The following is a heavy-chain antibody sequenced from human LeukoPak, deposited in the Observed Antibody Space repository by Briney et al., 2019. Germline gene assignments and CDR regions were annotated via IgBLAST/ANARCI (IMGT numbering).Heavy chain of an antibody. J-gene: IGHJ5*02. V-gene: IGHV4-59*01. CDR1: GGSISSYY. CDR3: ARRRGYNWNVGGFDP. Sequence: PSETLSLTCTVSGGSISSYYWSWIRQPPGKGLEWIGYIYYSGSTNYNPSLKSRVTISVDTSENQFSLKLSSVTAADTAVYYCARRRGYNWNVGGFDPWGQGTLVTVSS. CDR2: IYYSGST. D-gene: IGHD1-20*01.